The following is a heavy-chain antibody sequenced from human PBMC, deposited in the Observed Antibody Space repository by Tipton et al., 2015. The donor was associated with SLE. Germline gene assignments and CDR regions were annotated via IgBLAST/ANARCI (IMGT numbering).Heavy chain of an antibody. CDR1: GFTFSSYS. CDR2: IRYDGSNK. D-gene: IGHD6-13*01. CDR3: AKDGPGQQLVSG. Sequence: SLRLSCAASGFTFSSYSMNWVRQAPGKGLEWVAFIRYDGSNKYYADSVKGRFTISRDNSKNTLYLQMNSLRAEDTAVYYCAKDGPGQQLVSGWGQGTLVTVSS. J-gene: IGHJ4*02. V-gene: IGHV3-30*02.